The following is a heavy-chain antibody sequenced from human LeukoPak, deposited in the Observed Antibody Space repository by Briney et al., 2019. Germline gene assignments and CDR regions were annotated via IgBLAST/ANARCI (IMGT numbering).Heavy chain of an antibody. Sequence: GGSLRLSCAAFGFTFSSYGMHWVRQTPGKGLEWVAFIRHDGSYQQYADSVKGRFTDSRDNSKDMVYLQMNSLRTEDTAVYYCAKNRDSSDYPRDFDFWGQGTLVPVSS. D-gene: IGHD3-22*01. J-gene: IGHJ4*02. CDR2: IRHDGSYQ. CDR1: GFTFSSYG. V-gene: IGHV3-30*02. CDR3: AKNRDSSDYPRDFDF.